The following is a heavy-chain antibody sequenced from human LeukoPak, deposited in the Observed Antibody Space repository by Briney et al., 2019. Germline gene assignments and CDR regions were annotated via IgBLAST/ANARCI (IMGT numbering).Heavy chain of an antibody. V-gene: IGHV3-23*01. CDR1: GFTFSSFA. J-gene: IGHJ4*02. CDR2: IFPTSREI. Sequence: GGSLRLSCAASGFTFSSFAMIWVRQPPGKGLEWVSSIFPTSREIHYADSVRGRFTISRDNSKSTLSLQMNSLRAEDTAIYYCATYRQVMLPFESWGQGALVTVSS. CDR3: ATYRQVMLPFES. D-gene: IGHD5-18*01.